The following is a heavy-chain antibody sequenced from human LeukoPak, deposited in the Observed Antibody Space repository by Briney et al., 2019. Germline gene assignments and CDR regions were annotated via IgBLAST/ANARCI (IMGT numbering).Heavy chain of an antibody. V-gene: IGHV4-34*01. D-gene: IGHD4-17*01. J-gene: IGHJ4*02. CDR1: GGSFIGFH. CDR3: AFNPMTTVTSYYFDY. Sequence: SETLSLTCAVYGGSFIGFHWNWIRQPPGKGLEWIGSIYYSGSTHYNPSLKSRVTISIDTSKNQFSLKLSSATAADTAVYYCAFNPMTTVTSYYFDYWGQGTLVTVSS. CDR2: IYYSGST.